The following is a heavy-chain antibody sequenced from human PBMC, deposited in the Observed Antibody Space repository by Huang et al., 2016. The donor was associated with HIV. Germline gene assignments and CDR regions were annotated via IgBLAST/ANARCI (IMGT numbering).Heavy chain of an antibody. CDR2: VNDSGAT. Sequence: QMQLQQRGAGLLKPSEILSLTCGVSGGSFTGNYLTWIRQAPGKGLEWIGEVNDSGATNYTPSLNGRVTISLDKSNRELSLNLRSVTAADTAVYYCARQWTILEWLLGLDVWGQGTTVIVSS. CDR3: ARQWTILEWLLGLDV. CDR1: GGSFTGNY. D-gene: IGHD3-3*01. J-gene: IGHJ6*02. V-gene: IGHV4-34*02.